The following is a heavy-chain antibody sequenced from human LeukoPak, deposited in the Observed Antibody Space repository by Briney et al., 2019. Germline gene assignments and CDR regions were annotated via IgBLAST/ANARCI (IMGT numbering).Heavy chain of an antibody. J-gene: IGHJ3*02. Sequence: PGGSLRLSRAASGFTFSSYSMNWVRQAPGKGLEWVSSISSSSSYIYYADSVKGRFTISRDNAKNSLYLQMNSLRAEDTAVYYCASCGSTNWKYGCAVDIWGQGTMVTVSS. V-gene: IGHV3-21*01. CDR2: ISSSSSYI. CDR1: GFTFSSYS. D-gene: IGHD1-7*01. CDR3: ASCGSTNWKYGCAVDI.